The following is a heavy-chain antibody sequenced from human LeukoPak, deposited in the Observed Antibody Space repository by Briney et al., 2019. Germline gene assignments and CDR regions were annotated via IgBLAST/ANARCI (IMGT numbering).Heavy chain of an antibody. D-gene: IGHD1-1*01. CDR1: GGFISSHY. CDR3: ASVPMTTLFFDH. CDR2: MYFSGYT. J-gene: IGHJ4*02. Sequence: SETLSLTCTVPGGFISSHYWSWLRQPPGKGLQWIGYMYFSGYTKYNPSLKSRLTLSRDTSRNRFSLSLISVTPADTAVYYCASVPMTTLFFDHWGKGSLVIVSS. V-gene: IGHV4-59*11.